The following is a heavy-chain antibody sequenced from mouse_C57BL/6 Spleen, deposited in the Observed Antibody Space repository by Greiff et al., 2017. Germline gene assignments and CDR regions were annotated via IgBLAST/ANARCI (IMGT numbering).Heavy chain of an antibody. Sequence: QVQLKQSGAELVKPGASVKMSCKASGYTFTSYWITWVKQRPGQGLEWIGDIYPGSGSTNYNEKFKSKATLTVDTSSSTAYMQLSSLTSEDSAVYYCARAYSNYLPFAYWGQGTLVTVSA. J-gene: IGHJ3*01. D-gene: IGHD2-5*01. CDR2: IYPGSGST. V-gene: IGHV1-55*01. CDR3: ARAYSNYLPFAY. CDR1: GYTFTSYW.